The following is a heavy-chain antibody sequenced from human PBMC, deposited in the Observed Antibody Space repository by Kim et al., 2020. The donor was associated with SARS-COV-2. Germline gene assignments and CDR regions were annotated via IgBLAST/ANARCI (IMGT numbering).Heavy chain of an antibody. CDR3: ARVVRDCSGGSCYRLFDY. D-gene: IGHD2-15*01. J-gene: IGHJ4*02. CDR2: IYYSGST. Sequence: SETLSLTCTVSGGSISSYYWSWIRQPPGKGLEWIGYIYYSGSTNYNPSLKSRVTISVDTSKNQFSLKLSSVTAADTAVYYCARVVRDCSGGSCYRLFDYWGQGTLVTVSS. CDR1: GGSISSYY. V-gene: IGHV4-59*01.